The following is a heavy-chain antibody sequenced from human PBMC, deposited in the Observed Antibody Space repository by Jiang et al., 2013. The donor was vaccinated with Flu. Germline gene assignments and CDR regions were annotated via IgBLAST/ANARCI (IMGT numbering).Heavy chain of an antibody. CDR2: ISSSSSFT. J-gene: IGHJ4*02. V-gene: IGHV3-21*01. D-gene: IGHD6-13*01. CDR3: ARGGSSSWYENSLIDY. Sequence: NWVRQAPGKGLEWVSSISSSSSFTYYADSVKGRFTISRDNAKNSLYLQMNSLRAEDTAVYYCARGGSSSWYENSLIDYWGQGTLVTVSS.